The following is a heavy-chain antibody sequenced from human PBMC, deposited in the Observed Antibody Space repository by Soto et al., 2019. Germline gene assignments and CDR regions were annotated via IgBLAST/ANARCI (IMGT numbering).Heavy chain of an antibody. J-gene: IGHJ6*02. D-gene: IGHD2-2*01. CDR2: VTPNSGNT. CDR1: GYTFTSYD. Sequence: ASVKVSCKASGYTFTSYDINWVRQATGQGLEWMGWVTPNSGNTGYAQKFQGRVTMTRSTSMSTAYMGLSSLKSEDTAVYYCARMIWDCTTTSCSDYYYGLDVSGQGTTVTVSS. V-gene: IGHV1-8*01. CDR3: ARMIWDCTTTSCSDYYYGLDV.